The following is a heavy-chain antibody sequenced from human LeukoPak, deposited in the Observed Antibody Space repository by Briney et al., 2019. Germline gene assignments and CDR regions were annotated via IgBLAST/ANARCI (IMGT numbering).Heavy chain of an antibody. CDR1: GYSISSGHY. CDR2: MYHSGSI. Sequence: SETLSLTCTVSGYSISSGHYWGWIRQPPGKGLEWIGSMYHSGSIYYNPPLKSRVTISEDTSKNQFSLKPRSVTAADTAVYYCARGPRFGELLWHWFDPWGQGTLVTVSS. D-gene: IGHD3-10*01. J-gene: IGHJ5*02. CDR3: ARGPRFGELLWHWFDP. V-gene: IGHV4-38-2*02.